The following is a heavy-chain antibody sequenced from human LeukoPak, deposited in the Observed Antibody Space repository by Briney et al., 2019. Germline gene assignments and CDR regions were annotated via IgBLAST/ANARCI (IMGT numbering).Heavy chain of an antibody. Sequence: SETLSLTCTVSGGSISSSSYFWGWIRRPPGKGLEWIGNINYSGRTYYNPSLKSRVTISVDTSKNQFSLRLSSVTAADTAVYYCARDARIVGATAIDYWGQGTLVIVSS. D-gene: IGHD1-26*01. CDR3: ARDARIVGATAIDY. V-gene: IGHV4-39*07. CDR1: GGSISSSSYF. J-gene: IGHJ4*02. CDR2: INYSGRT.